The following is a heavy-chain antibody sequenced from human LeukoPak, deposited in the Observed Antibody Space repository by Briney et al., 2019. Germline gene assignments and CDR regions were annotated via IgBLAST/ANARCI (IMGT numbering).Heavy chain of an antibody. J-gene: IGHJ4*02. Sequence: SETLSLTCSVSGDSIISSTYYWGWIRQPPGKGLEWIGSVYYSGTTYSHPSLKSRVTITIDASENQFSLNLSSVTAADTAVYYCARGFNPYYFDYWGQGTLVTVSS. CDR3: ARGFNPYYFDY. CDR1: GDSIISSTYY. CDR2: VYYSGTT. V-gene: IGHV4-39*07.